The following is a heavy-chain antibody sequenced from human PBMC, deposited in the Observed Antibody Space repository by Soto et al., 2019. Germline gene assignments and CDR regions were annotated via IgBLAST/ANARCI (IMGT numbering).Heavy chain of an antibody. CDR2: ISYDGSNK. D-gene: IGHD6-13*01. Sequence: GGSLRLSCAASGFTFSSYGMHWVRQAPGKGLEWVAVISYDGSNKYYADSVKGRFTISRDNSKNTLYLQMNSLRAEDTAVYYCEKDTKSSSLIFDYYYGMDVWGQGTTVTVSS. CDR1: GFTFSSYG. V-gene: IGHV3-30*18. CDR3: EKDTKSSSLIFDYYYGMDV. J-gene: IGHJ6*02.